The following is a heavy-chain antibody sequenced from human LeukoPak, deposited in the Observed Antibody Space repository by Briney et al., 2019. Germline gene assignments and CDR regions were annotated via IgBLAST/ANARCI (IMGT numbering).Heavy chain of an antibody. CDR3: ARDQGSTSRGIDY. J-gene: IGHJ4*02. CDR2: IYSDGNTT. D-gene: IGHD2-2*01. CDR1: GFTFSNYW. Sequence: GGSLRLSCAGSGFTFSNYWMHLVRQAPGKGLVWVSRIYSDGNTTNYADSVKGRFTISRDNAKNTLYLQMNSLRAEDTAVYYCARDQGSTSRGIDYWGQGTLVTVSS. V-gene: IGHV3-74*01.